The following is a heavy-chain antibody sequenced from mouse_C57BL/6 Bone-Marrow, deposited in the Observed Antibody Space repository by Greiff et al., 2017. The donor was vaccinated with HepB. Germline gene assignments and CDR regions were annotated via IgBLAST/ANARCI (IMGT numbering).Heavy chain of an antibody. V-gene: IGHV7-3*01. J-gene: IGHJ4*01. CDR1: GFTFTDYY. CDR2: IRHKANGYTS. Sequence: EVMLVESGGGLVQPGGSLSLSCAASGFTFTDYYMSWVRQPPGKALEWMGFIRHKANGYTSEYSSSVKGRFTISRDKSQSILYLKMNALRAEDSATYYCARSVWAMDYWGQGTAVTVSS. CDR3: ARSVWAMDY.